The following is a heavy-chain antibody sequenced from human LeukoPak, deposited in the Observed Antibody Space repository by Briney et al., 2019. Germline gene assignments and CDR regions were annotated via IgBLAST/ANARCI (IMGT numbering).Heavy chain of an antibody. CDR1: GFTFSGYS. Sequence: GGSLRLSCAASGFTFSGYSMSWVRQAPGKGLEWVSYISSSGSTIYYADSVKGRFTISRDNSKNTLYLQMNSLGAEDTAVYYCAKNPDYDILTGTSFDYWGQGALVTVSS. V-gene: IGHV3-48*01. D-gene: IGHD3-9*01. CDR2: ISSSGSTI. J-gene: IGHJ4*02. CDR3: AKNPDYDILTGTSFDY.